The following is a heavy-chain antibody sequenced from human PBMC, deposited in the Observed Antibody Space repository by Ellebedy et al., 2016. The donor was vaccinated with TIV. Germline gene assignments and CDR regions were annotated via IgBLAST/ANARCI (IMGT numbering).Heavy chain of an antibody. CDR3: ARGGYSYPEDLDY. CDR1: GYTFTSYD. CDR2: MNPNSGNT. J-gene: IGHJ4*02. D-gene: IGHD5-18*01. V-gene: IGHV1-8*01. Sequence: ASVKVSCKASGYTFTSYDINWVRQAAGQGLEWMGCMNPNSGNTEYAQKFQDRVNITRDTSTNPAFMELYRLSFEDTAVYYCARGGYSYPEDLDYWGQGTLVTVSS.